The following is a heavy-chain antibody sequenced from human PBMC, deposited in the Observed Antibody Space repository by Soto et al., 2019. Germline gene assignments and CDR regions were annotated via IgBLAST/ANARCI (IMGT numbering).Heavy chain of an antibody. CDR1: GGSFSDYS. V-gene: IGHV4-34*01. J-gene: IGHJ4*02. D-gene: IGHD3-22*01. Sequence: SETLSLTCAVYGGSFSDYSWTWIRQPPGKGLEWIGEINDSGSTNYTPSLERRVTISRDTSKNRFSLRLSSVTAADKAVYYCARGSHKLHSYDSSGFYHYVDYWGQGSLVTVSS. CDR2: INDSGST. CDR3: ARGSHKLHSYDSSGFYHYVDY.